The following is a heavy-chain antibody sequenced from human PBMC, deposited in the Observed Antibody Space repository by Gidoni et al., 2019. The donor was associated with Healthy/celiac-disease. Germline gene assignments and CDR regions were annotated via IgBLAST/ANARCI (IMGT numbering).Heavy chain of an antibody. J-gene: IGHJ1*01. CDR1: GFTFSSYG. D-gene: IGHD6-19*01. V-gene: IGHV3-33*01. Sequence: QVQLVESGGGVVQPGRSLRLSCAASGFTFSSYGMHWVRQAPGKGLEWVAVIWYDGSNKYYADSVKGRFTISRDNSKNTLYLQMNSLRAEDTAVYYCASDFSGIAVLFQHWGQGTLVTVSS. CDR3: ASDFSGIAVLFQH. CDR2: IWYDGSNK.